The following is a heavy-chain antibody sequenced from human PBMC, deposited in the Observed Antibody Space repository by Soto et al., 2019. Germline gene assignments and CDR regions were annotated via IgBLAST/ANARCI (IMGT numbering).Heavy chain of an antibody. CDR3: ARGGGPRWYGESAPKWFGP. Sequence: QVQLVQSGAEVKKPGASVKVSCKASGYTFTNYDINWVRQATGQGLEWMGWMNPKSGNTGFAQNFQGRVTMTRDTSISTAYMEPSSLRSEDTAVYFCARGGGPRWYGESAPKWFGPWGQGTLVTVSS. D-gene: IGHD3-10*01. V-gene: IGHV1-8*01. J-gene: IGHJ5*02. CDR1: GYTFTNYD. CDR2: MNPKSGNT.